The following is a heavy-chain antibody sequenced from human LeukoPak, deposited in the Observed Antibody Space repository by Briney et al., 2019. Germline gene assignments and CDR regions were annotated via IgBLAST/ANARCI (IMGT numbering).Heavy chain of an antibody. D-gene: IGHD5-18*01. CDR1: GFTFCSYY. CDR3: AMGYRSAYSWDS. J-gene: IGHJ4*02. V-gene: IGHV3-74*03. CDR2: IKGDETST. Sequence: GGSLRLSCAASGFTFCSYYMFWVRQAPGKGLAWVSTIKGDETSTKYADSVRGRFTVSRDNARNTLYLQLNSLRAEDTAIYYCAMGYRSAYSWDSWGQGTLVTVSS.